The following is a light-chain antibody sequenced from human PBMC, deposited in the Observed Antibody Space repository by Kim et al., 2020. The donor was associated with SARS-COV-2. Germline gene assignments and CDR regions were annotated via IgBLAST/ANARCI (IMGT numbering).Light chain of an antibody. V-gene: IGLV2-14*03. Sequence: GQSITITCTGTTSDVGGHNFVFWYQQHPGKAPKLLIYDVTTRPSGISNRFSGSKSGNTASLTISGLLAEDEADYYCSSYTTSFTLVFGGGTQLTVL. CDR2: DVT. CDR3: SSYTTSFTLV. J-gene: IGLJ2*01. CDR1: TSDVGGHNF.